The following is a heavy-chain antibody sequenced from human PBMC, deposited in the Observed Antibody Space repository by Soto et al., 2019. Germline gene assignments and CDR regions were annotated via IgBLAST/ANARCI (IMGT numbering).Heavy chain of an antibody. V-gene: IGHV3-23*01. D-gene: IGHD4-17*01. CDR2: ISGSGGST. CDR3: AKRGYGDTTFKIYYYYMDV. CDR1: GFTFSSYA. J-gene: IGHJ6*03. Sequence: EVQLLESGGGLVQPGGSLRLSCAASGFTFSSYAMSWVRQAPGKGLEWVSAISGSGGSTYYADSVKGRFTISRDNSKNTLYLQMTSLRAEDTAVYYCAKRGYGDTTFKIYYYYMDVWGKGTTVTVSS.